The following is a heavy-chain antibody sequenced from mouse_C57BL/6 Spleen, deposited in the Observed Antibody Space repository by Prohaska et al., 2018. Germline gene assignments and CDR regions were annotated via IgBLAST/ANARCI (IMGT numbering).Heavy chain of an antibody. J-gene: IGHJ3*01. V-gene: IGHV10-3*01. CDR2: IRSKSSNYAT. CDR3: GRDRGGNFAY. CDR1: FNTYA. D-gene: IGHD2-1*01. Sequence: FNTYAMHWVRQAPGKGLEWVARIRSKSSNYATYYADSVKDRFTISRDDSQSMLYLQMNNLKTEDTAMYYCGRDRGGNFAYWGQGTLVTVSA.